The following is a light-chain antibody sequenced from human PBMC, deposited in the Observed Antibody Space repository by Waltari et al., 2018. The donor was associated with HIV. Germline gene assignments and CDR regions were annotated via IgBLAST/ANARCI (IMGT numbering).Light chain of an antibody. V-gene: IGLV3-25*03. CDR2: KDS. CDR3: QSADSSGTYLYV. CDR1: ALPKQY. Sequence: SYELTQPPSVSVSPGQTARITCSGDALPKQYAYCYQQKPGQAPVLVIYKDSERPSGIPERFSGSSSGTTVTLTISGVQAEDEADYYCQSADSSGTYLYVFGTGTKVTVL. J-gene: IGLJ1*01.